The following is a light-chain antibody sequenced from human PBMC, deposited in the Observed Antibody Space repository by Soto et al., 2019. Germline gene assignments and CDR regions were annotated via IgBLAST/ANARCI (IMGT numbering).Light chain of an antibody. CDR3: QQHGSSPPSWT. CDR2: GAS. V-gene: IGKV3-20*01. Sequence: EIVLTQSPGTLSLSPGERVTLFCRVSQIVSSSYLAWYQQKPGQAPRLLIYGASSRATGIPDRFSGSGSGTDFTLTISRLEPEDFAVHYCQQHGSSPPSWTFGQGTKVEIK. CDR1: QIVSSSY. J-gene: IGKJ1*01.